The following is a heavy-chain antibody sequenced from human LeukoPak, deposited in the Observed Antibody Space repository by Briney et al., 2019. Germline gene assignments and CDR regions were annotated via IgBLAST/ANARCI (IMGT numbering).Heavy chain of an antibody. CDR2: IYHSGST. Sequence: PSQTLSLTCTVSGGSIGSGGYYWSWIRQPPGKGLEWIGYIYHSGSTYYNPSLKSRVTISVDRSKNQFSLKLSSVTAADTAVYYCARVGSAYCSSTSCYLIDYWGQGTLVTVSS. V-gene: IGHV4-30-2*01. CDR1: GGSIGSGGYY. D-gene: IGHD2-2*01. CDR3: ARVGSAYCSSTSCYLIDY. J-gene: IGHJ4*02.